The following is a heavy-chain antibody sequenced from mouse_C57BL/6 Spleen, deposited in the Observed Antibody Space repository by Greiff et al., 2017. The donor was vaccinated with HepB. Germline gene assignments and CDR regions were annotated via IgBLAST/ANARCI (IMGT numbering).Heavy chain of an antibody. J-gene: IGHJ4*01. D-gene: IGHD6-1*01. CDR1: GYAFSSSW. CDR2: IYPGDGDT. CDR3: ARLSTPAEDY. Sequence: VQLQQSGPELVKPGASVKISCKASGYAFSSSWMNWVKQRPGKGLEWIGRIYPGDGDTNYNGKFKGKATLTADKSSSTAYMQLSSRTSEDSAVYFWARLSTPAEDYWGQGTSVTVSS. V-gene: IGHV1-82*01.